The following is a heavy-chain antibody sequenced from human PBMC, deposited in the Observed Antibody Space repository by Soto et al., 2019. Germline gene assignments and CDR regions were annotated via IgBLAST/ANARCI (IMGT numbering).Heavy chain of an antibody. CDR3: ATDWGLYCSGGSCYPHY. CDR2: IYYTGST. V-gene: IGHV4-31*03. D-gene: IGHD2-15*01. CDR1: GGSISSGGYS. J-gene: IGHJ4*02. Sequence: PSETLSLTCTVSGGSISSGGYSWSWIHQHPGKGLEWIGYIYYTGSTYYNPSLKSRVTISVDTSKNQFSLKLSSLTAADAAVYYCATDWGLYCSGGSCYPHYWGQGTLVTVSS.